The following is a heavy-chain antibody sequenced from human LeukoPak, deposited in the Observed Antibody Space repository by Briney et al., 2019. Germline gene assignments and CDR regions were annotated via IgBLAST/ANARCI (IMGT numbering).Heavy chain of an antibody. D-gene: IGHD3-22*01. CDR2: IRYDGSNK. Sequence: SGGSLRLSCAASGFTFSSYAMHWVRQAPGKGLEWVAFIRYDGSNKYYADSVKGRFTISRDNSKNTLYLQMNSLRAEDTAVYYCANVKYYYYSSGYYSYYFDYWGQGTLVTVSS. CDR3: ANVKYYYYSSGYYSYYFDY. J-gene: IGHJ4*02. V-gene: IGHV3-30*02. CDR1: GFTFSSYA.